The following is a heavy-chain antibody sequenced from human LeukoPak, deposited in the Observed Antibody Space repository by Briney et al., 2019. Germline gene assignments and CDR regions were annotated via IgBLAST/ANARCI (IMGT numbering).Heavy chain of an antibody. D-gene: IGHD5/OR15-5a*01. CDR3: ARQMTSTRLFDS. CDR2: IGSDRTKK. V-gene: IGHV3-30*04. J-gene: IGHJ4*02. Sequence: GRSLRLSCVASGFIFSDHAFHWVRQSPDKGLEWVALIGSDRTKKYYADSVQGRFTVSRENSKNTLFLQMNTVRADDTAVYFCARQMTSTRLFDSWGQGTLVTVSS. CDR1: GFIFSDHA.